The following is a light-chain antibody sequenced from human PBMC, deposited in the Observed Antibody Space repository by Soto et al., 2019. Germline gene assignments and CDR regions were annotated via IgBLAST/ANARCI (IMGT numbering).Light chain of an antibody. CDR1: SSDVGGYNY. CDR3: SSYAGSSNV. Sequence: QSVLTQPPSASGSPGQSVAISCTGTSSDVGGYNYVSWYQQHPGKAPKLMIYEVNKRPSGVHDRFSGSKSGNTASLTVSGLQAEDEADYYCSSYAGSSNVFGTGTKVT. CDR2: EVN. J-gene: IGLJ1*01. V-gene: IGLV2-8*01.